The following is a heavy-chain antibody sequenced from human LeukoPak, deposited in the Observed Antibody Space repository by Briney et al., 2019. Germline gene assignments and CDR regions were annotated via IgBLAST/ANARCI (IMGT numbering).Heavy chain of an antibody. J-gene: IGHJ4*02. V-gene: IGHV3-30-3*01. Sequence: GGSLRLSCAASGFTFSSYAMHWVRQAPGKGLEWVAVISYDGSNKYYADSVKGRFTISRDNSKNTLYLQMNSLRAEDTAVYYCARGRPYSSGWLGYFDYWGQGTLVTVSS. CDR2: ISYDGSNK. CDR3: ARGRPYSSGWLGYFDY. D-gene: IGHD6-19*01. CDR1: GFTFSSYA.